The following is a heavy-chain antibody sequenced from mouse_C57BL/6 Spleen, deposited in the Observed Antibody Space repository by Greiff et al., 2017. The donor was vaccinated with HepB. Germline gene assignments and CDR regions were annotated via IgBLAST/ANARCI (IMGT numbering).Heavy chain of an antibody. V-gene: IGHV7-3*01. CDR3: ARYVRYYFDY. CDR2: IRNKANGYTT. J-gene: IGHJ2*01. Sequence: VQLQQSGGGLVQPGGSLSLSCAASGFTFTDYYMSWVRQPPGKALEWLGCIRNKANGYTTEYSFSVKARFTISRDNSQSILYLRMNALRAEDSATYDCARYVRYYFDYWGQGTTLTVSS. CDR1: GFTFTDYY.